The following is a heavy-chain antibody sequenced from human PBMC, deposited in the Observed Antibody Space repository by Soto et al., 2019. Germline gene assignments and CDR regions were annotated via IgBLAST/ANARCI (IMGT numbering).Heavy chain of an antibody. Sequence: VQLGESGGGLVQPGGSLRLSCVASGFTFSSYWMHWVRQAPGKGLVWVSSISNDGSSIYADPVKGRFTISRDNAKNTLYLQMNSLRAEDTAVYYCARLPNKSPQNWGQGTLVIVSP. CDR3: ARLPNKSPQN. CDR1: GFTFSSYW. J-gene: IGHJ1*01. V-gene: IGHV3-74*01. CDR2: ISNDGSS.